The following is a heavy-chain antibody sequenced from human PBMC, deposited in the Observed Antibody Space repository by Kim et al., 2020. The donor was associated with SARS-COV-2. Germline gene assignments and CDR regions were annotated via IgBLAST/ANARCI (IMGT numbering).Heavy chain of an antibody. D-gene: IGHD4-17*01. J-gene: IGHJ6*02. CDR3: ARDHLGDDYGIGYYYGMDV. V-gene: IGHV3-30*07. Sequence: GRFTISRDNSKNTLYLQMNSLRAEDTAVYYCARDHLGDDYGIGYYYGMDVWGQGTTVTVSS.